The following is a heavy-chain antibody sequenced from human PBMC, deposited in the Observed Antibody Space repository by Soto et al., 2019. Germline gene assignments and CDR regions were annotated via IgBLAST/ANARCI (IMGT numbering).Heavy chain of an antibody. CDR1: GFTFSSYA. V-gene: IGHV3-23*01. J-gene: IGHJ4*02. CDR2: ISGSGGST. CDR3: AKASGWFGEFDY. Sequence: EVQLLESGGGLVQPGGSLRLSCAASGFTFSSYAMSWVRQAPGKGLEWVSAISGSGGSTYYAAYVKGRFTISRDNSKNTLYLQMNSPRAEDTAVYYCAKASGWFGEFDYWGQGTLVTVSS. D-gene: IGHD3-10*01.